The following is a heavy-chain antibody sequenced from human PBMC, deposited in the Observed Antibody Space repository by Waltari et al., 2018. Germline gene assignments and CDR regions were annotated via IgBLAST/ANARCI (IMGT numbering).Heavy chain of an antibody. Sequence: QVQLVQSGAEVKKPGASVKVSCKASGYTFTSYYMHWVRQAPGQGLEWMGIINPSGGSTSYAQKFQGRVTMTRDTSTSTVYMELSSLRSDDTAVYYCARGPLATVTGNWFDPWGQGTLVTVSS. CDR1: GYTFTSYY. V-gene: IGHV1-46*01. D-gene: IGHD4-17*01. J-gene: IGHJ5*02. CDR3: ARGPLATVTGNWFDP. CDR2: INPSGGST.